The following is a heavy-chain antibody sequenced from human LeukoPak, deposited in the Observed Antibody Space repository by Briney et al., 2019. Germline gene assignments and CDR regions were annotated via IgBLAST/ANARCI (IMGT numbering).Heavy chain of an antibody. V-gene: IGHV3-30-3*01. D-gene: IGHD3-10*01. CDR2: ISYDGSNK. CDR1: GFTFSSYA. CDR3: AKDLRGGSGTYYSVFDY. Sequence: HPGGSLRLSCAASGFTFSSYAMHWVRQAPGKGLEWVAVISYDGSNKYYADSVKGRFTISRDNSKNTLYLQMNSLRPGDTALYYCAKDLRGGSGTYYSVFDYWGQGTLITVSS. J-gene: IGHJ4*02.